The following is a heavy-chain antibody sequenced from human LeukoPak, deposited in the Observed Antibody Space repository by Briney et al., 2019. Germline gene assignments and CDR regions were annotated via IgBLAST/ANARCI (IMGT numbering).Heavy chain of an antibody. CDR1: GFSFSSYA. CDR3: AKGRRSYGCLDY. J-gene: IGHJ4*02. D-gene: IGHD5-18*01. V-gene: IGHV3-23*01. Sequence: GGSLRLSCAASGFSFSSYAMSWVRQAPGKGLEWVSAISGSGGSIYYADSVKGRFTISRDNSKNTLYLQMNSLRAEDTAVYYCAKGRRSYGCLDYWGQGTLVTVSS. CDR2: ISGSGGSI.